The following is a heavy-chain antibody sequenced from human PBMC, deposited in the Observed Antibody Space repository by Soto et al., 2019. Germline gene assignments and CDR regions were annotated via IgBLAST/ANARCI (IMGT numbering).Heavy chain of an antibody. CDR3: ARGIAVTFDY. J-gene: IGHJ4*02. D-gene: IGHD6-19*01. Sequence: SETLSLTCTVSGGSISSYYWSWIRQPPGKGLEWIGYIYYSGSTNYNPSLKSRVTISVDTSKNQFSLKLSSVTAADTAVYYCARGIAVTFDYWGQGTLVTVSS. V-gene: IGHV4-59*08. CDR1: GGSISSYY. CDR2: IYYSGST.